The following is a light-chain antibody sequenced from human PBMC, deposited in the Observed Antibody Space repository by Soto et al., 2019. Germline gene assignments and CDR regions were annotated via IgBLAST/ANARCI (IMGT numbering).Light chain of an antibody. CDR1: QSVSYY. J-gene: IGKJ1*01. CDR3: QQSYATPWT. CDR2: AAW. Sequence: DIQMTQSPSSLSASVGDRVTISCRASQSVSYYVNWYQQKPGGAPKLLISAAWHLQSGVPSRFSGTGSGTDFTLIISSLRPEDFASYFCQQSYATPWTFGQGTKVEV. V-gene: IGKV1-39*01.